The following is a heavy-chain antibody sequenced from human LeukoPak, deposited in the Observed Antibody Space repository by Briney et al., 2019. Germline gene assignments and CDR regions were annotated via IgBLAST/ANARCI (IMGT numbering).Heavy chain of an antibody. Sequence: PGGSLRLSCAASGFTFSDYYMSWIRQAPGKGLEGVSYISSSGSTIYYADSVKGRFTISRDNSKNTLYLQMNSLRAEDTVVYYCAKGSSSWPYDAFDIWGQGTMVTVSS. V-gene: IGHV3-11*01. CDR1: GFTFSDYY. D-gene: IGHD6-13*01. CDR3: AKGSSSWPYDAFDI. J-gene: IGHJ3*02. CDR2: ISSSGSTI.